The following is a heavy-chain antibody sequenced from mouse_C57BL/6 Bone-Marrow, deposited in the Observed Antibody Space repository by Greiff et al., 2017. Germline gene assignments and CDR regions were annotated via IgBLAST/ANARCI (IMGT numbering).Heavy chain of an antibody. J-gene: IGHJ3*01. CDR1: GFNIKDAY. D-gene: IGHD2-4*01. CDR2: IDPENGDT. Sequence: VQLQQSGAELVRPGASVKLSCTASGFNIKDAYMHWVKQRPEQGLEWIGWIDPENGDTEYASKFQGKATITADTSSNTAYLQLSSLTSEDTAVYYCTTCSYDYPFAYWGQGTLVTVSA. CDR3: TTCSYDYPFAY. V-gene: IGHV14-4*01.